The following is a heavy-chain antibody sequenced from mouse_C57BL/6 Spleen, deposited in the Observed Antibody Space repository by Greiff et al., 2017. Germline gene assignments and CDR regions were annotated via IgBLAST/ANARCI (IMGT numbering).Heavy chain of an antibody. CDR2: IDPSDSYT. CDR3: ARGGYGYAMDY. CDR1: GYTFTSYW. Sequence: VQLQQPGAELVMPGASVKLSCKASGYTFTSYWMHWVKQRPGQGLEWIGEIDPSDSYTNYNQKFKGKSTLTVDKSSSTAYMQRSSLTSEDSAVYYCARGGYGYAMDYWGQGTTLTVSS. V-gene: IGHV1-69*01. D-gene: IGHD2-2*01. J-gene: IGHJ2*01.